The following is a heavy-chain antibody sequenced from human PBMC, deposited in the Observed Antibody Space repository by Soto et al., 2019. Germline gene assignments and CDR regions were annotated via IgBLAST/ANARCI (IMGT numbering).Heavy chain of an antibody. Sequence: QVQLVQSGAEVKKRGASVKVSCKASGYMFNSYGMSWLRQSPGQGLEWIGWISGDNGKTDLAQKLEGRVNMTTVASTSTVYMELTSLRFDDTALYYCARDETYTAGWYFEHWGQGTLVTVPS. V-gene: IGHV1-18*01. CDR1: GYMFNSYG. CDR3: ARDETYTAGWYFEH. J-gene: IGHJ4*02. D-gene: IGHD6-19*01. CDR2: ISGDNGKT.